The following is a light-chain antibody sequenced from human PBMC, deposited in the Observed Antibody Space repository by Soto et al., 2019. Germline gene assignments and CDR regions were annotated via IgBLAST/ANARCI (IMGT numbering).Light chain of an antibody. J-gene: IGKJ2*01. V-gene: IGKV1-33*01. CDR3: QQYDNLPYT. Sequence: DIQMTQSPSSLSASVGDRVTITCQASQDISNYLNWYQQKQGKAPKLLIYDASNLETGVPSRFSGSGSGTDFTFTISSLQPEDIATYYCQQYDNLPYTVGQGTKLEIK. CDR2: DAS. CDR1: QDISNY.